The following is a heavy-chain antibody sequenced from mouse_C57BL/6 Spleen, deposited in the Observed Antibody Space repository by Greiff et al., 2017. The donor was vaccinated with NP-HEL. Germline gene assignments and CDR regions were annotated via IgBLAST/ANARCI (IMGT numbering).Heavy chain of an antibody. CDR3: AREREDSNFDY. CDR1: GFTFSSYA. CDR2: ISDGGSYT. J-gene: IGHJ2*01. V-gene: IGHV5-4*01. D-gene: IGHD2-5*01. Sequence: DVQLVESGGGLVKPGGSLKLSCAASGFTFSSYAMSWVRQTPEKRLEWVATISDGGSYTYYPDNVKGRFTISRDNAKNNLYLQMSHLKSEDTAMYYCAREREDSNFDYWGQGTTLTVSS.